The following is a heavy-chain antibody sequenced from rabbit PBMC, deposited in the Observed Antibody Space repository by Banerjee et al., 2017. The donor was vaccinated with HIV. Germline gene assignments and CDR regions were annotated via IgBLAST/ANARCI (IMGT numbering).Heavy chain of an antibody. CDR3: ARRSNSDDVGYGGAFDP. CDR2: IYAGSSGST. CDR1: GFSFSSSYW. J-gene: IGHJ2*01. Sequence: QEQLEESGGDLVKPGASLTLTCTASGFSFSSSYWICWVRQAPGKGLEWIACIYAGSSGSTYYASWAKGRFTISKTSSTTVTLQMTSLTAADTATYFCARRSNSDDVGYGGAFDPWGPGTLVTVS. V-gene: IGHV1S45*01. D-gene: IGHD6-1*01.